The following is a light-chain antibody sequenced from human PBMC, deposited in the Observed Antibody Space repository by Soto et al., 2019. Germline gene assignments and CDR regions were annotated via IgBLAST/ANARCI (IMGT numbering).Light chain of an antibody. CDR2: SAS. V-gene: IGKV1-39*01. Sequence: DIQMTQSPTSLSASVGDRVSITCRASQSIRIFLNWYQQKPGKAPNLLIYSASSLQSGVPSRFSGSGSGTDFTLTISSLQLEDFATYYCQQSYTTPYTFGQGTKLEI. CDR3: QQSYTTPYT. CDR1: QSIRIF. J-gene: IGKJ2*01.